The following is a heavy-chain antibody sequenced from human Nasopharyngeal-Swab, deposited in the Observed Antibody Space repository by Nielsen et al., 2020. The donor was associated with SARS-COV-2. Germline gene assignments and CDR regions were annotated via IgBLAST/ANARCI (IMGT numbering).Heavy chain of an antibody. V-gene: IGHV3-9*01. J-gene: IGHJ4*02. CDR3: ARVPNRGYFDY. CDR1: GFTFDDYA. D-gene: IGHD3-10*01. CDR2: ISWNSVSI. Sequence: SLKISCVASGFTFDDYAMHWVRQAPGKGLEWVSGISWNSVSIGYADSVKGRFTISRDNAKNSLYLQMNSLRAEDTAVYYCARVPNRGYFDYWGQGTLVTVSS.